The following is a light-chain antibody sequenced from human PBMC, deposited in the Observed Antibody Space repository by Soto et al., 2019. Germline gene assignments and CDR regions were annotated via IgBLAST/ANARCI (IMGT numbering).Light chain of an antibody. CDR3: QQYHTFPWT. J-gene: IGKJ1*01. V-gene: IGKV4-1*01. CDR2: WAS. CDR1: QSVLFSSNNENY. Sequence: DIVMTQSPDSLSVSLGERATINCKSSQSVLFSSNNENYLAWYQQKPGQPPKLLIYWASNRASGVPDRVSGSGSGTDFTLTISSLPAEDVAVYYCQQYHTFPWTFSQGTKVEIK.